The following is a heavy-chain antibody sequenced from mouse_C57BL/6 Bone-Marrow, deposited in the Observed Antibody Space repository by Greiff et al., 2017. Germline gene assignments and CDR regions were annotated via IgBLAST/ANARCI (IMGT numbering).Heavy chain of an antibody. J-gene: IGHJ4*01. CDR2: ISNLAYSI. D-gene: IGHD2-4*01. CDR3: ARTEIYYDYDATSPYYAMDY. Sequence: EVKLMESGGGLVQPGGSLKLSCAASGFTFSDYGMAWVRQAPRKGPEWVAFISNLAYSIYYADTVTGRFTISRENAKNTLYLEMSSLRSEDTAMYYCARTEIYYDYDATSPYYAMDYWGQGTSVTVSS. CDR1: GFTFSDYG. V-gene: IGHV5-15*01.